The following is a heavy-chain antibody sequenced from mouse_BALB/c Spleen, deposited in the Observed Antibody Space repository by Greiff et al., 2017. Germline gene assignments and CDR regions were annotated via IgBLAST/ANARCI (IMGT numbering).Heavy chain of an antibody. CDR2: INPSNGRT. D-gene: IGHD2-14*01. J-gene: IGHJ3*01. Sequence: QVQLQQSGAELVKPGASVKLSCKASGYTFTSYWMHWVKQRPGQGLEWIGEINPSNGRTNYNEKFKSKATLTVDKSSSTAYMQLSSLTSEDSAVYYCAGSDCRYDEGAWFAYWGQGTLVTVSA. CDR3: AGSDCRYDEGAWFAY. CDR1: GYTFTSYW. V-gene: IGHV1S81*02.